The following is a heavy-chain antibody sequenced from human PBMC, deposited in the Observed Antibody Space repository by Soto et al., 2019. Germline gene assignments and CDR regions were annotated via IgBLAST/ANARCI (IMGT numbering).Heavy chain of an antibody. Sequence: ASVKVSCKACGYTFTSYSMHWVRQAPGQRLEGMGWINAGNGNTKYSQKFQGRVTITRDTSESTAYMELSSLRCEDTAVYYCASMVMYSSGWYLVYWGQGTLVTVSS. CDR3: ASMVMYSSGWYLVY. CDR2: INAGNGNT. J-gene: IGHJ4*02. D-gene: IGHD6-19*01. CDR1: GYTFTSYS. V-gene: IGHV1-3*01.